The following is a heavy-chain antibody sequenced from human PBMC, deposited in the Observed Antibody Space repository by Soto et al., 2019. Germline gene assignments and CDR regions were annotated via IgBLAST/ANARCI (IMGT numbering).Heavy chain of an antibody. D-gene: IGHD3-22*01. J-gene: IGHJ4*02. Sequence: PSETLSLTCTVSGGSISSYYWSWIRQPPGKGLEWIGYIYYSGSTNYNPSLKSRVTISVDTSKNQFSLKLSSVTAADTAVYYCARETGDSSGFDYWGQGTLVTVSS. CDR3: ARETGDSSGFDY. CDR2: IYYSGST. V-gene: IGHV4-59*01. CDR1: GGSISSYY.